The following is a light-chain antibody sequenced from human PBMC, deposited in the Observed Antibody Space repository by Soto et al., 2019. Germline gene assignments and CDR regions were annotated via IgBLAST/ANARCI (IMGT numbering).Light chain of an antibody. CDR2: GAS. Sequence: IVMTQSPATLSVSPGERATLSCRASQSVSSNFAWYQQKPGQAPRLLIYGASTRASGIPARFSGSGSGTEFTLTISSLQSEDFAVYYCQQYNNWPPVTFGGGTKVQIK. J-gene: IGKJ4*01. CDR3: QQYNNWPPVT. CDR1: QSVSSN. V-gene: IGKV3D-15*01.